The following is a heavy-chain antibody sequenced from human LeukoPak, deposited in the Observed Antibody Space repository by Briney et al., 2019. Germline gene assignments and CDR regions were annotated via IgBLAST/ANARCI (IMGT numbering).Heavy chain of an antibody. CDR3: ARHQPWGTTMGPVMDI. D-gene: IGHD1-1*01. Sequence: PSETLSLTCTVSGGSISTYYWSWIRQPPGKGLEWIGYIYYSGSTNYNPSLKSRVTISVDTSKNQFSLKLSSMTAADTAVYYCARHQPWGTTMGPVMDIWGQGTTVTVSS. V-gene: IGHV4-59*08. J-gene: IGHJ6*02. CDR1: GGSISTYY. CDR2: IYYSGST.